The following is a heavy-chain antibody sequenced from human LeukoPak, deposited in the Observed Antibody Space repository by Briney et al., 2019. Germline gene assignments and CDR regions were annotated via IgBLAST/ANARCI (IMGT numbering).Heavy chain of an antibody. CDR1: GFTFSRYW. Sequence: GGSLRLSCAASGFTFSRYWMSWVRQAPGKGLEWVANINQGGSEQYYVDSVKGRFTISRDNAKSSLYLQMNSLRAEDTAVYYCASSGWGLRTPFDYWGQGTLVTVSS. CDR3: ASSGWGLRTPFDY. CDR2: INQGGSEQ. J-gene: IGHJ4*02. D-gene: IGHD4-17*01. V-gene: IGHV3-7*02.